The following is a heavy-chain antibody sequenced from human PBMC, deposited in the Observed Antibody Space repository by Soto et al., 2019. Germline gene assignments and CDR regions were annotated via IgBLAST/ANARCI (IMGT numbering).Heavy chain of an antibody. J-gene: IGHJ4*02. CDR3: ARAQDNGDYSPDY. D-gene: IGHD4-17*01. CDR1: GFTFSSYN. V-gene: IGHV3-48*02. Sequence: EVKLVESGGGLVQPGGSLRLSCAASGFTFSSYNMNWVRQAPGKGLEWVSYISSSSYTIYYTDTVKGRFTISRDNAKNSVYLQMNSLRDEDTAVYYCARAQDNGDYSPDYWGQGTLVTVSS. CDR2: ISSSSYTI.